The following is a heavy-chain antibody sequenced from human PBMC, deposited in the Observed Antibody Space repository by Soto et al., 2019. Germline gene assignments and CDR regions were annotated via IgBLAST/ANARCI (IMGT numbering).Heavy chain of an antibody. CDR2: ISASDGSS. J-gene: IGHJ4*02. D-gene: IGHD3-10*01. V-gene: IGHV1-18*01. CDR3: ATYYFGSGSYYRFDT. CDR1: GYTFINYY. Sequence: ASVKVSCKASGYTFINYYMHWVRQAPGQGLEWMGWISASDGSSNSAQKFRPRIALTTDTSTNTAYMELLSLTSDDTAVYFCATYYFGSGSYYRFDTWGQGTLVTVSS.